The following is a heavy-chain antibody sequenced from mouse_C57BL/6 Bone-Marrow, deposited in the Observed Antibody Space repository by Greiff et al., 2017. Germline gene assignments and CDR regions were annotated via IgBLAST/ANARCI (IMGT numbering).Heavy chain of an antibody. CDR3: ALIYYDYDGPFAD. J-gene: IGHJ3*01. CDR2: IHPNSGST. CDR1: GYTFTSYW. V-gene: IGHV1-64*01. D-gene: IGHD2-4*01. Sequence: VQLQQPGAELVKPGASVKLSCKASGYTFTSYWMHWVKQRPGQGLEWIGMIHPNSGSTNYNEKFKSKATLTVDKSSSTAYMQLSSLTSEDSAVYYCALIYYDYDGPFADWGQGTLVTVSA.